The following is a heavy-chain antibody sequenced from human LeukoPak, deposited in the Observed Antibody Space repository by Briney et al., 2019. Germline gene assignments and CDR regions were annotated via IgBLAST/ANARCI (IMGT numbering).Heavy chain of an antibody. CDR1: GGSFSGYY. Sequence: SETLSLTCAVYGGSFSGYYWSWIRQPPGKGLEWIGEINHSGSTNYNPSLKSRVTISVDTSKNQFSLKLSSVTAADTAVYYCAVAGLSGIDYWGQGTLVTVSS. V-gene: IGHV4-34*01. D-gene: IGHD6-19*01. CDR2: INHSGST. J-gene: IGHJ4*02. CDR3: AVAGLSGIDY.